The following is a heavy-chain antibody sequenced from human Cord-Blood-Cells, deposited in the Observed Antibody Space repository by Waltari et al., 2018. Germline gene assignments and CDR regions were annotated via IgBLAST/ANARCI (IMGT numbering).Heavy chain of an antibody. CDR2: ICYDGSNK. Sequence: QGQLVESGVGVVQPGRCLSLPCSASGVTSSIYGLPWFRQAPGKGLEWVEVICYDGSNKYYADSGKGRFTISRDNSKNTLYLQMNSLRAEDTAVYYCARGWNYFDYWGQGTLVTVSS. CDR1: GVTSSIYG. D-gene: IGHD1-1*01. CDR3: ARGWNYFDY. J-gene: IGHJ4*02. V-gene: IGHV3-33*01.